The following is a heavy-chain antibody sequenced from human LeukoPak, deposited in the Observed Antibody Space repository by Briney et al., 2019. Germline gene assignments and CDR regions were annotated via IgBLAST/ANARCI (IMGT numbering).Heavy chain of an antibody. CDR2: IIVMLGTT. V-gene: IGHV1-69*04. D-gene: IGHD5-18*01. J-gene: IGHJ4*02. Sequence: SVKVSCKASGGTFSSHGITWVRQAPGQGLEWMGRIIVMLGTTNYAQKFQGRVTITADKSTSTAYMELSSLSSEDTAVYYCAKGRKAMDYWGQGTLVTVSS. CDR3: AKGRKAMDY. CDR1: GGTFSSHG.